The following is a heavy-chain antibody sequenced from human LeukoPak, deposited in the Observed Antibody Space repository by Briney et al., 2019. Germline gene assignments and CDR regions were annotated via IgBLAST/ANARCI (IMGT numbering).Heavy chain of an antibody. V-gene: IGHV1-2*02. CDR1: GYTFTGYY. CDR2: INPNSGGT. J-gene: IGHJ4*02. D-gene: IGHD3-3*01. CDR3: AGVGPFGDFFSGGGGC. Sequence: GASVKVSCKASGYTFTGYYMHWVRQAPGQGLEWMGWINPNSGGTNYAQKFQGRVTMTRDTSISTAYMELSRLRSDDTAVYYCAGVGPFGDFFSGGGGCWGQGTLVTVSS.